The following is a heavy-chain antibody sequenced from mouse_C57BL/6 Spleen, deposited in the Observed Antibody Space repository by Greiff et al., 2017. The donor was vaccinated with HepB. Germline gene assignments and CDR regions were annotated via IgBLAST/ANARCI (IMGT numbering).Heavy chain of an antibody. V-gene: IGHV5-16*01. CDR3: ARDPHYGSFDY. D-gene: IGHD1-1*01. Sequence: EVKVVESEGGLVQPGSSMKLSCTASGFTFSDYYMAWVRQVPEKGLEWVANINYDGSSTYYLDSLKSRFIISRDNAKNILYLQMSSLKSEDTATYYCARDPHYGSFDYWGQGTTLTVSS. CDR1: GFTFSDYY. J-gene: IGHJ2*01. CDR2: INYDGSST.